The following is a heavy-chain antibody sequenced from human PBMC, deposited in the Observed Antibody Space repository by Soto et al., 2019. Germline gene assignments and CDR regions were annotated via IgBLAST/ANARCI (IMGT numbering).Heavy chain of an antibody. V-gene: IGHV1-8*01. Sequence: ASVKVSCKASGYTFTSYDINWVRQATGQGLEWMGWMNPNSGNTGYAQKFKGRVTMTRNTSISTAYMELSSLRSEDTAVYYCARVFELIAANTGPYYYMDVWGKGTTVTVSS. CDR1: GYTFTSYD. D-gene: IGHD6-13*01. J-gene: IGHJ6*03. CDR2: MNPNSGNT. CDR3: ARVFELIAANTGPYYYMDV.